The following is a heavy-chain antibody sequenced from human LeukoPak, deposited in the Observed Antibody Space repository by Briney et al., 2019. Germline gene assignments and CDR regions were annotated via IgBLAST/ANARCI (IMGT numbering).Heavy chain of an antibody. J-gene: IGHJ4*02. Sequence: SETLSLTCGVSGGSISNTNWWSWVRQPPGQGLEWIGEISLTGLTHYNPSLESRVAVSLDKSKNQLSLNLTSVTAADTAVYYCSRENGAFSPFGYWGQGTLVTVLS. D-gene: IGHD2-8*01. CDR1: GGSISNTNW. CDR2: ISLTGLT. CDR3: SRENGAFSPFGY. V-gene: IGHV4-4*02.